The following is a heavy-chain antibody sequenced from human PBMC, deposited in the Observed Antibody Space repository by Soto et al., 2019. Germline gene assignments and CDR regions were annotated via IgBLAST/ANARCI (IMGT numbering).Heavy chain of an antibody. V-gene: IGHV3-23*01. J-gene: IGHJ4*02. CDR1: GFTFSSYA. D-gene: IGHD1-26*01. Sequence: EVQLLESGGGLVQPGGSLRLSCAASGFTFSSYAMRWFRQAPGKGLEWVSAISGSGGSTYYADSVKGRFTISRDNSKNTLYLQMSSLRAEDTAVYYCARRGSGSDYDYWGQGTLVTVSS. CDR2: ISGSGGST. CDR3: ARRGSGSDYDY.